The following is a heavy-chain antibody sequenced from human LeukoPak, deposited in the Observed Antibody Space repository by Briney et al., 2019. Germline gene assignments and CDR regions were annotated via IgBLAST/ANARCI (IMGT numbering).Heavy chain of an antibody. CDR3: ARGLGSSSLRY. CDR1: GGSFSGYY. J-gene: IGHJ4*02. V-gene: IGHV4-34*01. CDR2: INHSGST. D-gene: IGHD6-13*01. Sequence: SETLSLTCAVYGGSFSGYYWSWIRQPPGKGLEWIGEINHSGSTNYNPSLESRVTISVDTSKNQSSLKLSSVTAADTAVYYCARGLGSSSLRYWGQGTLVTVSS.